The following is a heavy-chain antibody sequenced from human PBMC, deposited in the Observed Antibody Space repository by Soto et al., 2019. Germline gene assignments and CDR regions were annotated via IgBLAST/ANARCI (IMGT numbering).Heavy chain of an antibody. CDR3: ARLDTAMDDFDY. Sequence: SVKVSCKASGGTSSSYAISWVRQAPGQGLEWMGGIIPIFGTANYAQKFQGRVTITADESTSTAYMELSSLRSEDTAVYYCARLDTAMDDFDYWGQGTLVTV. J-gene: IGHJ4*02. CDR1: GGTSSSYA. V-gene: IGHV1-69*13. CDR2: IIPIFGTA. D-gene: IGHD5-18*01.